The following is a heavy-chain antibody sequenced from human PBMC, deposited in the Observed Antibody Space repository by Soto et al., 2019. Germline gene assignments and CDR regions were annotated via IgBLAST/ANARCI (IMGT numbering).Heavy chain of an antibody. CDR1: GFTFSSYG. D-gene: IGHD3-22*01. Sequence: PGGSLRLSCAASGFTFSSYGMHWVRQAPGKGLEWVAGIWWNGGSTGYADSVKGRFTISRDNAKNSLYLQMNSLRAEDTALYYCARVPIITMMGAFDIWGQGTMVTVSS. CDR3: ARVPIITMMGAFDI. J-gene: IGHJ3*02. CDR2: IWWNGGST. V-gene: IGHV3-20*04.